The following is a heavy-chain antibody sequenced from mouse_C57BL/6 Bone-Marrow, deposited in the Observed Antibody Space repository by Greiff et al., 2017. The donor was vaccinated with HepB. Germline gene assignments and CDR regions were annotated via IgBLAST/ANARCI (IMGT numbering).Heavy chain of an antibody. D-gene: IGHD1-1*01. CDR3: AISLITMLVAKFDY. CDR1: GYSFTGYY. CDR2: INPSTGGT. Sequence: EVQLQQSGPELVKPGASVKISCKASGYSFTGYYMNWVKQSPEKSLEWIGEINPSTGGTTYNQKFKAKATLTVDKSSSTAYMQLKSLTSEDSAVYYCAISLITMLVAKFDYWGQGTTLTVSS. J-gene: IGHJ2*01. V-gene: IGHV1-42*01.